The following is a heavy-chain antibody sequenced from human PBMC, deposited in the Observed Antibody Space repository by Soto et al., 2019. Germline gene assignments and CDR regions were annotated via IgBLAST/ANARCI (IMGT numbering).Heavy chain of an antibody. V-gene: IGHV1-69*02. CDR1: GGTFSSYT. Sequence: VQLVQSGAEVKKPGSSVKVSCKASGGTFSSYTISWVRQAPGQGLEWMGRIIPILGIANYAQKFQGRVTITADKSTSTAYMELRSLRSEDTAVYYCARDDGLAYCGGDCYSWGQGTLVTVSS. J-gene: IGHJ4*02. D-gene: IGHD2-21*02. CDR3: ARDDGLAYCGGDCYS. CDR2: IIPILGIA.